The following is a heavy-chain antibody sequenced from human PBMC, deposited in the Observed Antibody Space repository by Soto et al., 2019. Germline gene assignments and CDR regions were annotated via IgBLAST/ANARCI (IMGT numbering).Heavy chain of an antibody. D-gene: IGHD3-16*01. CDR3: ATKDDHKDDQPYYYGMDV. J-gene: IGHJ6*02. CDR1: GGTFSSYA. V-gene: IGHV1-69*05. Sequence: SVKVSCKASGGTFSSYAISWVRQAPGQGLEWMGGIIPIFGTANYAQKFQGRVAITKDPGTSTAHMELRSLRSDDAAVYFCATKDDHKDDQPYYYGMDVWGQGTTVTVSS. CDR2: IIPIFGTA.